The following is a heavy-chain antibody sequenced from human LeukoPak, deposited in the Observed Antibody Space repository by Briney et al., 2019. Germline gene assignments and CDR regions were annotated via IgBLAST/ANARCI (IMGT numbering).Heavy chain of an antibody. Sequence: SGGSLRLSCAASGFTFSSYAMHWVRQAPGKGPEWVAVISYDGSNKYYADSVKGRFTISRDNSKNTLYLQMNSLRAEDTAVYYCARDPAAHRDSVGNYGMDVWGQGTTVTVSS. J-gene: IGHJ6*02. CDR1: GFTFSSYA. V-gene: IGHV3-30-3*01. CDR3: ARDPAAHRDSVGNYGMDV. CDR2: ISYDGSNK. D-gene: IGHD2-2*01.